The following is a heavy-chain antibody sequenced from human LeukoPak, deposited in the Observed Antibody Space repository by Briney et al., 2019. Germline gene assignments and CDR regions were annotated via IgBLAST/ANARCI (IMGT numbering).Heavy chain of an antibody. CDR1: GGTFSSYA. J-gene: IGHJ5*02. CDR2: IIPIFGTA. CDR3: ARDWGYYDILTGSNWFDP. D-gene: IGHD3-9*01. V-gene: IGHV1-69*05. Sequence: ASVKVSCKASGGTFSSYAISWVRQAPGQGLEWMGGIIPIFGTANYAQKFQGRVTITTDESTSTAYMELSSLRSEDTAVYYCARDWGYYDILTGSNWFDPWGQGTLVTVSS.